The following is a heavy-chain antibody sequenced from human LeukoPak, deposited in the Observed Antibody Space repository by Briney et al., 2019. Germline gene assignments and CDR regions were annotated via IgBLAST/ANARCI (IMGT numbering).Heavy chain of an antibody. CDR3: ARDYCSSTSCLFDY. D-gene: IGHD2-2*01. Sequence: EASVKVSCKASGYTFTGYHMHWVRQAPGQGLEWMGRINPNSGDTNYAQKFQGRVTMTRDTSISTAYMELSRLTSDDTAVYYCARDYCSSTSCLFDYWSQGTLVTVSS. CDR1: GYTFTGYH. CDR2: INPNSGDT. J-gene: IGHJ4*02. V-gene: IGHV1-2*06.